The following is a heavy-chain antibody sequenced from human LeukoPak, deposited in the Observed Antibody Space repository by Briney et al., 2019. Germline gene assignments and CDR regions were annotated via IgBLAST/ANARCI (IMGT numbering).Heavy chain of an antibody. D-gene: IGHD6-19*01. J-gene: IGHJ5*02. Sequence: ASVKVSCKASGGTFSSYAISWVRQAPGQGLEWMGRIIPIFGTAHYTQKFQGRVTITTDESTSTAYMELSSLRSEDTAVYYCARDASSGWNPSWFDPWGQGTLVTVSS. V-gene: IGHV1-69*05. CDR1: GGTFSSYA. CDR3: ARDASSGWNPSWFDP. CDR2: IIPIFGTA.